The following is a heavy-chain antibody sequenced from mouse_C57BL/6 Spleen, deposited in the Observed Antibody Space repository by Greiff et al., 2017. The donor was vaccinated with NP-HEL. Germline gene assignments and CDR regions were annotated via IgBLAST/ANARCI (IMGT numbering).Heavy chain of an antibody. CDR1: GYAFSSSW. J-gene: IGHJ2*01. V-gene: IGHV1-82*01. CDR2: IYPGDGDT. Sequence: VQLQQSGPELVKPGASVKISCKASGYAFSSSWMNWVKQRPGKGLEWIGRIYPGDGDTNYNGKFKGKATLTADKSSSTAYMQLSSLTSEDSAVYFCASTMVTTAPFDYWGQGTTLTVSS. CDR3: ASTMVTTAPFDY. D-gene: IGHD2-2*01.